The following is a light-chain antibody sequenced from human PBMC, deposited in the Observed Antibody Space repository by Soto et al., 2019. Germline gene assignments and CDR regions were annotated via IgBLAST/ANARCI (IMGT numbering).Light chain of an antibody. V-gene: IGKV1-5*01. CDR1: QSVSNW. CDR2: DVY. CDR3: QQYDSYSWT. Sequence: DIQMTQSPSTLSASVGERVTITCRASQSVSNWLAWYQQKPGKAPKLLIYDVYSLESGVLSRFSGSGSGTEFIRNISSLQPDDFATDYCQQYDSYSWTFDQGTKVDIK. J-gene: IGKJ1*01.